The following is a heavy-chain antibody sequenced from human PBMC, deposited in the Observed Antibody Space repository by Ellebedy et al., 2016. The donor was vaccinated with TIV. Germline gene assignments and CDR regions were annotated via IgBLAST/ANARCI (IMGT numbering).Heavy chain of an antibody. Sequence: GESLKISCVVSGFSFSDHYMNWIRQTPGKGLEWVSAISSGGGSTYYADSVKGRFTISRDNSKNTLYLQINSLRAEDTAVYYCAKGVGATWYRGFDSWGQGTLVTVSS. CDR1: GFSFSDHY. CDR2: ISSGGGST. CDR3: AKGVGATWYRGFDS. V-gene: IGHV3-23*01. J-gene: IGHJ4*02. D-gene: IGHD1-26*01.